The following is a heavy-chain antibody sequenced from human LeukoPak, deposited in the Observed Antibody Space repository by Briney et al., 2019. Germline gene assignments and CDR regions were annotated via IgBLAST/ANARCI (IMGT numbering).Heavy chain of an antibody. Sequence: PGGSLRLSCAASGFTLSSYGMHWVRQAPGKGLEWVAFIRYDGSNKYYADSVKGRFTISRDNSKNTLYLQMNSLRAEDTAVYYCAKAVGGEDAFDIWGQGTMVTVSS. D-gene: IGHD3-16*01. V-gene: IGHV3-30*02. CDR1: GFTLSSYG. J-gene: IGHJ3*02. CDR2: IRYDGSNK. CDR3: AKAVGGEDAFDI.